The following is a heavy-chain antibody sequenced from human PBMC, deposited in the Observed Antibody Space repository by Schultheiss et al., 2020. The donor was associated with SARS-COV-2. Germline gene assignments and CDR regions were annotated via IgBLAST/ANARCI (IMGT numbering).Heavy chain of an antibody. J-gene: IGHJ4*02. Sequence: GGSLRLSCAASGFTFSTYAMSWVRQAPGKGLEWVSGIVGSGFDTYYADSVKGRFTISRDNSKNTLLLQMNSLRAEDTAVYYCAKDRHYHFWTAHSPSYFDYWGQGTLVTVSS. V-gene: IGHV3-23*01. D-gene: IGHD3-3*01. CDR2: IVGSGFDT. CDR1: GFTFSTYA. CDR3: AKDRHYHFWTAHSPSYFDY.